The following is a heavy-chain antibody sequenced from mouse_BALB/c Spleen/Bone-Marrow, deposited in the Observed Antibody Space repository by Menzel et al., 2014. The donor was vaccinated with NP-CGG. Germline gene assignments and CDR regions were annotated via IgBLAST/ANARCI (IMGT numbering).Heavy chain of an antibody. CDR1: GYSLTGYS. CDR2: INTYNGGT. CDR3: ARSVTRGNYAMDY. V-gene: IGHV1-18*01. J-gene: IGHJ4*01. Sequence: EVQLQQSGPELVKPGASMKISCKASGYSLTGYSMNWVKQSHGKNLEWIGLINTYNGGTNYNQKFKGKATLTVDKPSSTAYMEFLNLTSEDSAVYYCARSVTRGNYAMDYWGQGTSVTVSS. D-gene: IGHD2-13*01.